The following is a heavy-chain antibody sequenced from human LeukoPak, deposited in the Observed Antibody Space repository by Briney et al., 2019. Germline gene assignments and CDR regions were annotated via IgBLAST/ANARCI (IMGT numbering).Heavy chain of an antibody. Sequence: GGSLRLSCAASGFTFSSYAMSWVRQAPGKGLEWVSAISGSGGSTYYADSVKGRFTISRDYSKNTLYLQMNSLRAEDTAVYYCAKSTYGSGSYYRDYWGQGTLVTVSS. CDR3: AKSTYGSGSYYRDY. J-gene: IGHJ4*02. V-gene: IGHV3-23*01. CDR1: GFTFSSYA. CDR2: ISGSGGST. D-gene: IGHD3-10*01.